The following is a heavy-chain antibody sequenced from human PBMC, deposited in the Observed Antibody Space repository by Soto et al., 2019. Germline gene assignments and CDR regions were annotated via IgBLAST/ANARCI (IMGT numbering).Heavy chain of an antibody. Sequence: LSLTCTVSGGSMSSYYWTWLRQPAGKGLEWIGRVYSSGGTHYNPSLKSRVTISLDTSKNQFSLRLLSVTDADTAVYYCARGQRFSDWFDPWGQGTLVTGSS. J-gene: IGHJ5*02. CDR1: GGSMSSYY. CDR3: ARGQRFSDWFDP. CDR2: VYSSGGT. V-gene: IGHV4-4*07. D-gene: IGHD3-3*01.